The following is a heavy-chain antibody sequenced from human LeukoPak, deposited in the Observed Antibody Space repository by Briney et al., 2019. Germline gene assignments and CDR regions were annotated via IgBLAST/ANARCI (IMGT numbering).Heavy chain of an antibody. V-gene: IGHV3-30-3*01. D-gene: IGHD6-13*01. CDR3: EWSGYSSSSWYYFDY. J-gene: IGHJ4*02. Sequence: GRSLRLSCAASGFTFSSYAMHGVRQAPGKGLEWVAVISYDGSNKYYADSVKGRFTISRDNSKNTLYLQMNSLRAEDTAVYYCEWSGYSSSSWYYFDYWGQGTLVTVSS. CDR2: ISYDGSNK. CDR1: GFTFSSYA.